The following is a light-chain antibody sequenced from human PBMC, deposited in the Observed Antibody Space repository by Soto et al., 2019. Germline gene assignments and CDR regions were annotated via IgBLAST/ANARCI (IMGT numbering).Light chain of an antibody. J-gene: IGKJ4*01. CDR1: QSISNW. CDR3: QQYKSFSLT. V-gene: IGKV1-5*03. CDR2: KTS. Sequence: DIQMTQSASTLSASFGDRVTITCGASQSISNWLAWYQQKPGKAPKLLIYKTSNLDSGVPSRFSGSGYGTEFYLTISSLQTDDFATYYCQQYKSFSLTFGGGTKVDI.